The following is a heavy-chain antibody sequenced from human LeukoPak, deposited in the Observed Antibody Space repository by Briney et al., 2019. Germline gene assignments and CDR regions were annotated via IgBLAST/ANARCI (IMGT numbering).Heavy chain of an antibody. J-gene: IGHJ3*02. D-gene: IGHD3-22*01. V-gene: IGHV4-59*01. CDR3: ARYGSYYYDSSGYYKAFDI. CDR2: IYYSGST. CDR1: GASIRSYY. Sequence: SETLSLTCTVSGASIRSYYWSWIRQPPGKGLEWIGYIYYSGSTNYNPSLKSRVTISVDTSKNQFSLKLSSVTAADTAVYYCARYGSYYYDSSGYYKAFDIWGQGTMVTVSS.